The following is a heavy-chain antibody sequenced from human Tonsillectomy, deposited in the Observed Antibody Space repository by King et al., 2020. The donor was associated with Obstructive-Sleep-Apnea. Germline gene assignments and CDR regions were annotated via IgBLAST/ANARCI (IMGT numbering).Heavy chain of an antibody. D-gene: IGHD6-19*01. CDR1: GYTFTTYY. J-gene: IGHJ4*02. V-gene: IGHV1-46*01. Sequence: VQLVESGAEVKKPGASVKVSCKASGYTFTTYYMHWLRQAPGQGLEWMVMINPSGGSTDYAQKFQGRVTMTRDTATSTVSMELWSLRSDDTAVYFCARDLTFVALAAFYWGQGPLVTVSS. CDR2: INPSGGST. CDR3: ARDLTFVALAAFY.